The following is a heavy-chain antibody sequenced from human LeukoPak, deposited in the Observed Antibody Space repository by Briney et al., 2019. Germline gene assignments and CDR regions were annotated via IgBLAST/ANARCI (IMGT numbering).Heavy chain of an antibody. CDR3: TSGWSAAFDN. CDR1: GIPFSSYW. J-gene: IGHJ4*02. V-gene: IGHV3-7*01. Sequence: PGGSLRLSCAVSGIPFSSYWMDWVRQAPGKGLEWVAIINPDGSVINHADSVKGRFSIPRDNARNSLFLQMNSLRAEDTAVYYCTSGWSAAFDNWGQGTLVSVSS. D-gene: IGHD6-19*01. CDR2: INPDGSVI.